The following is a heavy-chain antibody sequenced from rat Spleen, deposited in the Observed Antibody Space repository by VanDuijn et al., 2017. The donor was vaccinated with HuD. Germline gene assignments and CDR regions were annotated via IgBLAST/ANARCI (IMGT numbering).Heavy chain of an antibody. CDR1: GFTFSNYY. CDR3: STAGSFTDYYFAGGFDY. V-gene: IGHV5-27*01. Sequence: EVQLVESGGGLVQPGRSLKLSCAASGFTFSNYYMAWVRQAPTKGLEWVAYISTGGVNTYYRDSVKGRFTVSRDNAKSTLNLQMDSLRSEDTATYYCSTAGSFTDYYFAGGFDYWGQGVMVTVSS. J-gene: IGHJ2*01. D-gene: IGHD1-6*01. CDR2: ISTGGVNT.